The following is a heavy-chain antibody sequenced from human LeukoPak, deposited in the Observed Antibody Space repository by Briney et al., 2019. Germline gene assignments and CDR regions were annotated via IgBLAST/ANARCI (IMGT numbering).Heavy chain of an antibody. CDR3: ARHNYCSSTSCFHMDV. CDR1: GYSISSGYY. CDR2: IYHSGST. Sequence: SEALSLTCAVSGYSISSGYYWGWIRQPPGKGLEWIGSIYHSGSTYYNPSLKSRVTISVDTSKNQFSLKLSSVTAADTAVYYCARHNYCSSTSCFHMDVWGKGTTVTVSS. J-gene: IGHJ6*03. V-gene: IGHV4-38-2*01. D-gene: IGHD2-2*01.